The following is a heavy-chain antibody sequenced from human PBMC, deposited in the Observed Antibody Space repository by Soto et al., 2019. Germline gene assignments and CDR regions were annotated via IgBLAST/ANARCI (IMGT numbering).Heavy chain of an antibody. CDR2: INHTGCT. CDR3: AIRITVLGLMILQFET. CDR1: GGSVNGYY. Sequence: QVHLQQWGAELLKPSETLFLTCAVYGGSVNGYYWNWMRQPPGKVLECIEEINHTGCTNYNPALKSRFTMSVDTSKKQFSLMLSSVNGADTAIYYCAIRITVLGLMILQFETRGQGTQVTVSS. V-gene: IGHV4-34*02. J-gene: IGHJ5*02. D-gene: IGHD3-3*01.